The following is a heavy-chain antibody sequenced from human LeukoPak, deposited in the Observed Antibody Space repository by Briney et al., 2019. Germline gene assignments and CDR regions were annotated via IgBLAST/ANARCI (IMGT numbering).Heavy chain of an antibody. J-gene: IGHJ3*02. Sequence: SQTLSLTCTVSGGSISSGGYYWSWIRQHPGKGLEWIGYIYYSGSTYYNPSLKSRVTISVDTSKNQFSLKLSSVTAADTAVYYCARVLHTLATVEAFDIWGQGTMVTVSS. CDR3: ARVLHTLATVEAFDI. D-gene: IGHD4-23*01. CDR2: IYYSGST. V-gene: IGHV4-31*03. CDR1: GGSISSGGYY.